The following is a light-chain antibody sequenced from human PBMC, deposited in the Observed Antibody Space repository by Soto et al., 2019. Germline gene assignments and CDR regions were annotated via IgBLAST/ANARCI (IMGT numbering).Light chain of an antibody. CDR3: ATWDDSLNGHV. V-gene: IGLV1-36*01. J-gene: IGLJ3*02. Sequence: QLVLTQPPSVSAAPRQRVSISCSGGTSNIGNNPVNWYQHLPGKPPKLVIYYDDLLPSGVSDRFSGSKSGTSVSLAISGLQSEDEGDYYCATWDDSLNGHVLGGGTQLTVL. CDR1: TSNIGNNP. CDR2: YDD.